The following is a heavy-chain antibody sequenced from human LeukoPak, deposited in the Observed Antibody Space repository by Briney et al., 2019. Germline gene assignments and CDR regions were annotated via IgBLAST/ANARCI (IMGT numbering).Heavy chain of an antibody. Sequence: SETLSLTCTVSGGSISSHYWSWIRQPAGKGLEYIGRIHTSGITNYNPSLKSRVTMSGDTSKNQFSLKLSSVTAADTAVYYCARDLGSNYVYFDYWGQGSLATVSS. D-gene: IGHD1-26*01. CDR2: IHTSGIT. J-gene: IGHJ4*02. CDR1: GGSISSHY. CDR3: ARDLGSNYVYFDY. V-gene: IGHV4-4*07.